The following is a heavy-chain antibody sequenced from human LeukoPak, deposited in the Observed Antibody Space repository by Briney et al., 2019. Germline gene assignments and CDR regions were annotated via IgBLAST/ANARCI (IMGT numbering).Heavy chain of an antibody. Sequence: PGGSLRLSCAASGFTFSSYAMSWVRQAPGKGLEWVSSISSSSSYIYYADSVKGRFTISRDNVKNSLYLQMSSLRAEVTAVYYCASMTIIAAAGTPRPWGQGTLVTVSS. V-gene: IGHV3-21*01. D-gene: IGHD6-13*01. J-gene: IGHJ5*02. CDR3: ASMTIIAAAGTPRP. CDR2: ISSSSSYI. CDR1: GFTFSSYA.